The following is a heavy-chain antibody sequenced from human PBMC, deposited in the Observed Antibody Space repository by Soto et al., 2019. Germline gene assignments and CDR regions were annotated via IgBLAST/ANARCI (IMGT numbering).Heavy chain of an antibody. CDR3: GRGGWFGELLPPTNYYYYMDV. CDR1: GFTVSSNY. J-gene: IGHJ6*03. D-gene: IGHD3-10*01. Sequence: EVQLVESGGGLVQPGGSLRLSCAASGFTVSSNYMSWVRQAPGKGLEWVSVIYSGGSTYYADSVKGRFTISRHNSKNTLYLQMNSLRAEDTAVYYWGRGGWFGELLPPTNYYYYMDVWGKGTTVTVSS. V-gene: IGHV3-53*04. CDR2: IYSGGST.